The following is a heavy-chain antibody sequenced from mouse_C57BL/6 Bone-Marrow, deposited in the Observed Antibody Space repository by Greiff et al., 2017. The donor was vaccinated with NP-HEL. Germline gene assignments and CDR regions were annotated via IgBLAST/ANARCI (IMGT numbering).Heavy chain of an antibody. J-gene: IGHJ1*03. CDR1: GYTFTSYG. V-gene: IGHV1-81*01. CDR3: AEFYDGYCWYFDV. Sequence: VKLQESGAELARPGASVKLSCKASGYTFTSYGISWVKQRTGQGLEWIGEIYPRSGNTYYNEKFKGKATLTADKSSSTAYMELRSLTSEDSAVYFCAEFYDGYCWYFDVWGTGTTVTVSS. CDR2: IYPRSGNT. D-gene: IGHD2-3*01.